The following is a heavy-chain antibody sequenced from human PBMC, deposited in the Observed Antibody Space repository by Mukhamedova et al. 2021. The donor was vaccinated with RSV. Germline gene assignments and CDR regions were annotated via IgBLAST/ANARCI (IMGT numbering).Heavy chain of an antibody. CDR3: ARAVEGGIFGVPPTMGWYFDY. CDR2: IYTSGST. J-gene: IGHJ4*01. D-gene: IGHD3-3*02. Sequence: WSWIRQPAGKGLEWIRRIYTSGSTNYNPPLKSRVTMSVDTSKNQFSLKLSSVTAADTAVYYCARAVEGGIFGVPPTMGWYFDYWG. V-gene: IGHV4-4*07.